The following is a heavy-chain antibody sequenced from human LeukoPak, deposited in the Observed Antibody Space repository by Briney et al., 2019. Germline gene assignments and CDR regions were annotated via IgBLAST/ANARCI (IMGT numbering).Heavy chain of an antibody. V-gene: IGHV1-2*02. CDR3: ARPPNNWNYGGGFDY. CDR2: INPNSGGT. Sequence: ASVKVSCKASGYTFTGYYMRWVRQAPGQGLEWMGWINPNSGGTNYAQKFQGRVTMTRDTSISTAYMELSRLRSDDTAVYYCARPPNNWNYGGGFDYWGKGTLVTVSS. CDR1: GYTFTGYY. J-gene: IGHJ4*02. D-gene: IGHD1-7*01.